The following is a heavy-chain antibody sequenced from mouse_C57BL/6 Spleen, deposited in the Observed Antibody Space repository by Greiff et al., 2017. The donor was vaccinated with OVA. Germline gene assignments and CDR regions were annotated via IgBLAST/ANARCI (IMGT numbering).Heavy chain of an antibody. CDR2: IDPENGDT. Sequence: VQLQQSGAELVRPGASVKLSCTASGFNIKDDYMHWVKQRPEQGLEWIGWIDPENGDTEYASKFQGKATITADTSSNTAYLQLSSLTSEDTAVYYCTTYYYGTWGQGTTLTVSS. CDR3: TTYYYGT. J-gene: IGHJ2*01. CDR1: GFNIKDDY. D-gene: IGHD1-1*01. V-gene: IGHV14-4*01.